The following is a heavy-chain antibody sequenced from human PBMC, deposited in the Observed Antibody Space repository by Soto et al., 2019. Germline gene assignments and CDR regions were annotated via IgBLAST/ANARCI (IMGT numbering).Heavy chain of an antibody. D-gene: IGHD2-15*01. J-gene: IGHJ5*02. V-gene: IGHV1-69*12. CDR2: IIPIFGTA. CDR3: ARVADIVVVVAATRRVRYNWFDP. CDR1: GGTFSSYA. Sequence: QVQLVQSGAEVKKPGSSVKVSCKASGGTFSSYAISWVRQAPGQGLEWMGGIIPIFGTANYAQKFQGRVTITADESTSTAYMELSSLRSEDTAVYYCARVADIVVVVAATRRVRYNWFDPWGQGTLVTVSS.